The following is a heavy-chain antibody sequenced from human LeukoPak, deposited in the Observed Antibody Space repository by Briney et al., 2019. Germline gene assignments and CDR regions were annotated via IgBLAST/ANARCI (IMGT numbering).Heavy chain of an antibody. D-gene: IGHD3-10*01. J-gene: IGHJ6*03. CDR3: VREGSGYYYYYYMDV. Sequence: GASVKVSCKASGYTFTGYYMHWVRQAPGQGLEWMGWINPNSGGTNYAQKFQGRVTMTRDTSISTAYMELSRLRSDDTAVYYCVREGSGYYYYYYMDVWGKGTTVTISS. CDR2: INPNSGGT. V-gene: IGHV1-2*02. CDR1: GYTFTGYY.